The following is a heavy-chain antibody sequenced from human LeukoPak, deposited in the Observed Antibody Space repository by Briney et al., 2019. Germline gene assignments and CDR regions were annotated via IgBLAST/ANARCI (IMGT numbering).Heavy chain of an antibody. CDR1: GGSISSYY. CDR2: IYYSGGT. Sequence: SETLSLTCTVSGGSISSYYWSWIRQPPGKGLEWIGYIYYSGGTNYNPSLKSRVTISVDTSKNQFSLKLSSVTAADTAVYFCARSSLMVGATLFDYWGQGTLVTVSS. V-gene: IGHV4-59*08. D-gene: IGHD1-26*01. J-gene: IGHJ4*02. CDR3: ARSSLMVGATLFDY.